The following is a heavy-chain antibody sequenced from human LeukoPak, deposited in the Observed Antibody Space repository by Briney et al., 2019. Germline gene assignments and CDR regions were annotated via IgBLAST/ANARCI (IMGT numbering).Heavy chain of an antibody. J-gene: IGHJ6*03. CDR1: GFTFSSYA. Sequence: PGGSLRLSCAASGFTFSSYAMSWVRQAPGKGLEWVSAISGSGGSTYYADSVKGRFTISRDNAKNSLYLQMNSLRSEDTALYYCARDQYGSGDGYYMDLWGKGTTVTISS. D-gene: IGHD3-10*01. CDR3: ARDQYGSGDGYYMDL. V-gene: IGHV3-23*01. CDR2: ISGSGGST.